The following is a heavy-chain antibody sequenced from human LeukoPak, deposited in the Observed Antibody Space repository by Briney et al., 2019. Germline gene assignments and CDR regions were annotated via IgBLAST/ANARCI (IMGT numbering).Heavy chain of an antibody. J-gene: IGHJ4*02. CDR3: ASEFKYSSSWYHYYFDY. Sequence: VASVKVSCKASGGTFSSYAISWVRQAPGQGLEWMGRIIPILGIANYAQKFQGRVTITADKSTSTAYMELSSLRSEDTAVYYCASEFKYSSSWYHYYFDYWGQGTLVTVSS. CDR2: IIPILGIA. D-gene: IGHD6-13*01. V-gene: IGHV1-69*04. CDR1: GGTFSSYA.